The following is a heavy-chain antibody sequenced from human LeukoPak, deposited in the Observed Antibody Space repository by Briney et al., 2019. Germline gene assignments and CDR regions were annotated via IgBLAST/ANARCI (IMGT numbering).Heavy chain of an antibody. D-gene: IGHD2-21*01. J-gene: IGHJ4*02. Sequence: PSETLSLTCTVSGGSISSSSYYWGWIRQPPGKGLEWIGSIYYSGSTYYNPSLKSRVTISVDTSKNQFSLKLSSVTAADTAVYYCARLEDCGGDCYSDDFDYWGQGTLVTVSS. CDR3: ARLEDCGGDCYSDDFDY. V-gene: IGHV4-39*07. CDR1: GGSISSSSYY. CDR2: IYYSGST.